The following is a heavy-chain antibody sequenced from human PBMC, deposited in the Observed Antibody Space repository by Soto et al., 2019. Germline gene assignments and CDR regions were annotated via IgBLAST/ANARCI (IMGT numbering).Heavy chain of an antibody. V-gene: IGHV1-18*01. CDR2: ISAHNGNT. CDR1: GYTFTNFG. J-gene: IGHJ4*02. CDR3: AGGGTPIDY. D-gene: IGHD3-16*01. Sequence: QVQLVQSGAEVKKPGASVKVSCKASGYTFTNFGISWVRQAPGQGLEWMGWISAHNGNTKYAQNFQGRVTMTTDTSTSTAYMERRSLISEDTTVYYSAGGGTPIDYWGQGTRVTVSS.